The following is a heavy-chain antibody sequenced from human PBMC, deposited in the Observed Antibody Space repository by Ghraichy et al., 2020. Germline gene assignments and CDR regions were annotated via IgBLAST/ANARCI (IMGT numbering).Heavy chain of an antibody. D-gene: IGHD2-2*02. CDR1: GGSISSSSYY. V-gene: IGHV4-39*01. CDR3: ARRCLLDSSSYNCFSY. CDR2: IYYSGST. Sequence: SQTLSLTCTVSGGSISSSSYYWAWIRQPPGKELEWIGSIYYSGSTYYNPSLKSRVTISVDTYKNQFSVKLSSVTAAETAIYYCARRCLLDSSSYNCFSYWGQGNLVTVPS. J-gene: IGHJ4*02.